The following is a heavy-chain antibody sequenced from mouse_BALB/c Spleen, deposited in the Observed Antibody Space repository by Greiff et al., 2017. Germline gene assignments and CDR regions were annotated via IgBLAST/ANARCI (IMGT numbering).Heavy chain of an antibody. V-gene: IGHV5-4*02. CDR2: ISDGGSYT. Sequence: DVMLVESGGGLVKPGGSLKLSCAASGFTFSDYYMYWVRQTPEKRLEWVATISDGGSYTYYPDSVKGRFTISRDNAKNNLYLQMSSLKSEDTAMYYCARDPLYRYNAMDYWGQGTSVTVSS. CDR3: ARDPLYRYNAMDY. D-gene: IGHD2-14*01. CDR1: GFTFSDYY. J-gene: IGHJ4*01.